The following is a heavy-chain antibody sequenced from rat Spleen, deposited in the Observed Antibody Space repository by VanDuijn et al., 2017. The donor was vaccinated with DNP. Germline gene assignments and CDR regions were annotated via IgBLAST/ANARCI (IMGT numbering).Heavy chain of an antibody. CDR1: GFTFSDYN. D-gene: IGHD1-12*01. V-gene: IGHV5-7*01. CDR2: ISFDGSDI. CDR3: ARHRTIMPYYYAMDA. J-gene: IGHJ4*01. Sequence: EVQLVESGGGLVQPGRSLKLSCAASGFTFSDYNMAWVRQAPKKGLEWVASISFDGSDIYWRDSVKGRFTISRDNAQSTLYLQMDSLRSEDTATYYCARHRTIMPYYYAMDAWGQGASVTVSS.